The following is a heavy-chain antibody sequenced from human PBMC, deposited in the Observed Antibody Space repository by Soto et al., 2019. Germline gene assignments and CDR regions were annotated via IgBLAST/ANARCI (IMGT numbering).Heavy chain of an antibody. CDR3: ARDDKAWHAFDI. Sequence: GGSLILSCAASGFTVSSNYMAWVRQAPGKGLEWVSVTYSGGSTYYADSVKGRFTISRHIAKNTLYLQMNSLRAEDTAVYYCARDDKAWHAFDIWGQGTMVTVSS. V-gene: IGHV3-53*04. J-gene: IGHJ3*02. CDR1: GFTVSSNY. CDR2: TYSGGST.